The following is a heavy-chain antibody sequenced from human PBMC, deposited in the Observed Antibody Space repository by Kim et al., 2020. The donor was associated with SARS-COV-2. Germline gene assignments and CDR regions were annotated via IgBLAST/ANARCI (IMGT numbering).Heavy chain of an antibody. V-gene: IGHV1-69*01. Sequence: QKFEGRITITADESVSTAYMELRSVRSEDTAVYYCASVIHYYYYAMDVWGQGTTVTVSS. D-gene: IGHD2-21*01. J-gene: IGHJ6*02. CDR3: ASVIHYYYYAMDV.